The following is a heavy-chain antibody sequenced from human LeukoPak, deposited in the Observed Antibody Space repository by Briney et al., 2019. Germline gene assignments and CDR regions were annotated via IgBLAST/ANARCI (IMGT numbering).Heavy chain of an antibody. CDR2: INPNSGGT. J-gene: IGHJ4*02. CDR3: ARSPPLGWLQNYFDY. D-gene: IGHD5-24*01. V-gene: IGHV1-2*02. Sequence: GASVKVSCKASGYTFTGYFMHWVRQAPGQGLEWMGWINPNSGGTNYAQKFQGRVTMTRDTSISTAYMELSRLTSDDTAVYYCARSPPLGWLQNYFDYWGQGTLVTVSS. CDR1: GYTFTGYF.